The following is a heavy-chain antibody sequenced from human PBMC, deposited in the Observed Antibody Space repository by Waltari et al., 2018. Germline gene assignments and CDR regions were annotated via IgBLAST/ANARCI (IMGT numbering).Heavy chain of an antibody. CDR1: GYTLTELS. CDR3: ASGLIIPGRFRLGY. CDR2: FGPEDGEA. Sequence: QVQPEQSGAEVKKPGASVKVSCKVVGYTLTELSMHWVRQAPGKGLGWMGGFGPEDGEAVFAQKFQGRLTLTEDTPANTAYMELTSLTSEDTAVYYCASGLIIPGRFRLGYWGQGTLVTVSA. J-gene: IGHJ4*02. D-gene: IGHD3-3*01. V-gene: IGHV1-24*01.